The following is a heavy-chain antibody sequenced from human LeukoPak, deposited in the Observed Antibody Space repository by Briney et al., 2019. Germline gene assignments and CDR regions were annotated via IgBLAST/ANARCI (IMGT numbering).Heavy chain of an antibody. CDR2: INNDGSDT. D-gene: IGHD3-16*01. CDR1: GFTFSSHW. CDR3: ARGSFGPDY. J-gene: IGHJ4*02. V-gene: IGHV3-74*01. Sequence: GGSLRLSCAASGFTFSSHWMHWVRQVPGKGLVWVSRINNDGSDTVYADSVKGRFTISGDNAKNTLDLQMNSLRVEDTAVYYCARGSFGPDYWGQGTLVTVSS.